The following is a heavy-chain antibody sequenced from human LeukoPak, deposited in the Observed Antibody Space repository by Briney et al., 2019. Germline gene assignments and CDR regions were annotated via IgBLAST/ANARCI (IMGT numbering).Heavy chain of an antibody. CDR1: GFTVSRNY. CDR2: IYSGGST. D-gene: IGHD3-16*01. CDR3: ARDMGDDAFDI. Sequence: GGSLRLSCAASGFTVSRNYMSGVSQAPGKGVEGGTVIYSGGSTYYADSVKGRFTISRDNSKNTLYLQMHSLRAEDTAVYYCARDMGDDAFDIRRQATMVTVSS. J-gene: IGHJ3*02. V-gene: IGHV3-53*01.